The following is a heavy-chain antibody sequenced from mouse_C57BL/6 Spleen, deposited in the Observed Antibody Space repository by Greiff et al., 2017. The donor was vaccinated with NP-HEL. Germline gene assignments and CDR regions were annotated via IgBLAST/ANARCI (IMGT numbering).Heavy chain of an antibody. D-gene: IGHD1-1*01. CDR2: ISDGGSYT. Sequence: DVQLVESGGGLVKPGGSLKLSCAASGFTFSSYAMSWVRQTPEKRLEWVATISDGGSYTYYPDNVKGRFTISRDNAKNNLFLQMSHLKSEDTAMYYCARDDYYGSSNYAMDYWGQGTSVTVSS. CDR1: GFTFSSYA. V-gene: IGHV5-4*01. J-gene: IGHJ4*01. CDR3: ARDDYYGSSNYAMDY.